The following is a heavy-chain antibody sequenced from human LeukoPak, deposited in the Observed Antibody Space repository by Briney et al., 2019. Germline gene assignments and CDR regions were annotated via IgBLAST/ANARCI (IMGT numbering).Heavy chain of an antibody. J-gene: IGHJ4*02. D-gene: IGHD3-9*01. V-gene: IGHV3-66*01. Sequence: AGGSLRLSCAASGFTVSSNYMSWVRQAPGKGLEWVSVIYSGGSTYYADSVKGRFTISRDNSKNTLYLQMNSLRAEDTAVYYCARDTPTGKGFDYWGQGTLVTVSS. CDR3: ARDTPTGKGFDY. CDR2: IYSGGST. CDR1: GFTVSSNY.